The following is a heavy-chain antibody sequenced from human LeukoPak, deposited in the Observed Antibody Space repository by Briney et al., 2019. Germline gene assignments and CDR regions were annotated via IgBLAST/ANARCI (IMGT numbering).Heavy chain of an antibody. Sequence: GGSLRLSCAASGFTFSSYAMSWVRQAPGKGLEWVSAISGSGGSTYYADSVKGRFTISSDNSKNTLYLQMNSLRAEDTAVYYCAKDVRPLWFGELLTPPNFDYWGQGTLVTVSS. D-gene: IGHD3-10*01. V-gene: IGHV3-23*01. CDR1: GFTFSSYA. CDR2: ISGSGGST. J-gene: IGHJ4*02. CDR3: AKDVRPLWFGELLTPPNFDY.